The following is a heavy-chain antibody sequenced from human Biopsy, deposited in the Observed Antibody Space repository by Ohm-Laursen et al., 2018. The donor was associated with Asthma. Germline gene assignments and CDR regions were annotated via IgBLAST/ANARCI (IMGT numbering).Heavy chain of an antibody. Sequence: SLRLSCAASGFTFSSYVFNWVRQAPGKGLEWVSYITGSGSTIYYADSVKGRFTLSRDNAKNSLYLQMNSLRDEDTAVYYCALKYRNSVFPEYGMDVWGQGTTVTVSS. J-gene: IGHJ6*02. CDR2: ITGSGSTI. CDR3: ALKYRNSVFPEYGMDV. V-gene: IGHV3-48*02. CDR1: GFTFSSYV. D-gene: IGHD4-11*01.